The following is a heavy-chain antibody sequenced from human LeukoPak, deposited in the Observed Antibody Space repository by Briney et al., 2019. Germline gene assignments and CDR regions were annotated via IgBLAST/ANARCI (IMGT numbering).Heavy chain of an antibody. CDR3: TRGSDYGAFDM. D-gene: IGHD4-17*01. J-gene: IGHJ3*02. CDR2: INHSGST. V-gene: IGHV4-34*01. CDR1: GGSFSGYY. Sequence: PSETLSLTCAVYGGSFSGYYWSWIRQPPGKGLEWIGEINHSGSTNYNPSLKSRVTISVDTSKNQFSLKLSSVTAADTAVYYCTRGSDYGAFDMWGQGTMVTVSS.